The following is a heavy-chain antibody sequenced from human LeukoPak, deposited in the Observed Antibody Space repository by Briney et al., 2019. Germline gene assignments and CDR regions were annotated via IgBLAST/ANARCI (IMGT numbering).Heavy chain of an antibody. CDR3: ARGGGGYSWYFDL. V-gene: IGHV4-31*03. Sequence: SETLSLTCTVSGGSISSGGYYWSRIRQHPGEGLEWIGYIYYSGSTYYTPSLKNRVTISVATSKNQFSLRLSSVTAVDTAVYYCARGGGGYSWYFDLWGRGTLVTVSS. CDR1: GGSISSGGYY. J-gene: IGHJ2*01. CDR2: IYYSGST. D-gene: IGHD5-12*01.